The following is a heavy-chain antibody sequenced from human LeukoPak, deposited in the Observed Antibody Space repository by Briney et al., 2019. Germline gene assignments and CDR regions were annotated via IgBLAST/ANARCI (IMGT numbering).Heavy chain of an antibody. Sequence: ASVKVSFKASGYTFTSYYMHWVRQAPGQGLEWMGIINPSGGSTSYAQKFQGRVTMTRDTSTSTVYMELSSLRSEDTAVYYCASLLYYYDSSGTKGVWGQGTLVTVSS. CDR1: GYTFTSYY. V-gene: IGHV1-46*01. CDR3: ASLLYYYDSSGTKGV. D-gene: IGHD3-22*01. J-gene: IGHJ4*02. CDR2: INPSGGST.